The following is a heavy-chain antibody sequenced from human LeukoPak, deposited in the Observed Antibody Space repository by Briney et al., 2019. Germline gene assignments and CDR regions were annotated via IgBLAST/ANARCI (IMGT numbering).Heavy chain of an antibody. CDR2: IRSKPYGETA. V-gene: IGHV3-49*03. CDR1: GFRFGDYA. D-gene: IGHD3-22*01. CDR3: TKFGAYYFDNSASESFDY. J-gene: IGHJ4*02. Sequence: GRSLRLSCSGSGFRFGDYAINWFRQTPGKGLESVGFIRSKPYGETADYAASVRGRFIISRDDSKSIAYLQMNSLKPEDTAVYYCTKFGAYYFDNSASESFDYWGQGTLVTVSS.